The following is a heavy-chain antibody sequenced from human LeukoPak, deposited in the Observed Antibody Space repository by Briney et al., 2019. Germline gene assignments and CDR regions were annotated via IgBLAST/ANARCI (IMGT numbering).Heavy chain of an antibody. Sequence: GESLKISCEGPGYSFPNYWIGWVRQMPGKGLEWMGIIYPPDSDDRYSPSFQGQVTISVDKSISTAYLQWSSLKASDTAMYYCASRIRSTGDDAFDIWGQGTMVTVSS. D-gene: IGHD1-1*01. J-gene: IGHJ3*02. V-gene: IGHV5-51*01. CDR1: GYSFPNYW. CDR2: IYPPDSDD. CDR3: ASRIRSTGDDAFDI.